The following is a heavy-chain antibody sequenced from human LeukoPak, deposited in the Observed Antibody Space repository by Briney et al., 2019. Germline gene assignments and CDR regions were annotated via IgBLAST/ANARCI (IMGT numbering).Heavy chain of an antibody. CDR1: GYTFTGYY. V-gene: IGHV1-2*02. Sequence: ASVKVSCKASGYTFTGYYMHWVRQAPGQGLEWMGWINPNSGGTNYAQKFQGRVTMTRDTSISTAYMELSRLRSDDTAVYYCARGEACSSTSCYYWFDPRGQGTLVTVSS. J-gene: IGHJ5*02. CDR3: ARGEACSSTSCYYWFDP. CDR2: INPNSGGT. D-gene: IGHD2-2*01.